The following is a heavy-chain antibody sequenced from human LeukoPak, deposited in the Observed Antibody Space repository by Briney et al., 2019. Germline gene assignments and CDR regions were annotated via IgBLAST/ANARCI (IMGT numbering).Heavy chain of an antibody. CDR3: ARDSAGNDY. CDR2: IKQDGSEK. CDR1: AFTFSTNW. Sequence: GGSLSLYCAAYAFTFSTNWMSWLRQAPGKGLEWVANIKQDGSEKYYVDSVKGRFTISRDNAKNSLYLQMNSLRAEDTAMYYCARDSAGNDYWGQGTLVTVSS. J-gene: IGHJ4*02. V-gene: IGHV3-7*01. D-gene: IGHD6-13*01.